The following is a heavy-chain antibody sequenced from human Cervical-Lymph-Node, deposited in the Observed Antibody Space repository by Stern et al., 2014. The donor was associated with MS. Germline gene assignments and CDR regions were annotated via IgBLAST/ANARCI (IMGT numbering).Heavy chain of an antibody. J-gene: IGHJ4*02. CDR1: GGSISGYD. CDR2: IYYSGST. D-gene: IGHD5-24*01. Sequence: QLQLQESGSGLVKPSETLSLTCTVSGGSISGYDCSWIRQPPGKGLEWIGHIYYSGSTNYMPSLKSRVSISIDTPKNQFSLKLSSVTAADTAVYYCARSRDAYSPLAYWGQGALVTVSS. CDR3: ARSRDAYSPLAY. V-gene: IGHV4-59*01.